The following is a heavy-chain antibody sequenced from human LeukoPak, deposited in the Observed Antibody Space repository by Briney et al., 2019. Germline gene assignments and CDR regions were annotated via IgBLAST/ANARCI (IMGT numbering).Heavy chain of an antibody. CDR2: IYYSGST. CDR3: ARRTIAVAGTSGYYFDY. CDR1: GGSISSSNYY. V-gene: IGHV4-61*05. J-gene: IGHJ4*02. Sequence: SETLSLTCTVSGGSISSSNYYWGWIRQPPGKGLEWIGYIYYSGSTNYNPSLKSRVTISVDTSKNQFSLKLSSVTAADTAVYYCARRTIAVAGTSGYYFDYWGQGTLVTVSS. D-gene: IGHD6-19*01.